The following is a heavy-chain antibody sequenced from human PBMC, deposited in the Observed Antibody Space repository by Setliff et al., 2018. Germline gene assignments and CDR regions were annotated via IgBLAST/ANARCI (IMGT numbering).Heavy chain of an antibody. CDR2: IKQDGSTK. CDR1: GFTFSGYY. Sequence: GGSLRLSCAASGFTFSGYYMQWVRQAPGKGLEWVADIKQDGSTKYYLDSVKGRFTISRDNAKNSLYLQMNSLRAEDTAVYYCARDLEITIFGVPDYWGQGTLVTVSS. D-gene: IGHD3-3*01. CDR3: ARDLEITIFGVPDY. J-gene: IGHJ4*02. V-gene: IGHV3-7*01.